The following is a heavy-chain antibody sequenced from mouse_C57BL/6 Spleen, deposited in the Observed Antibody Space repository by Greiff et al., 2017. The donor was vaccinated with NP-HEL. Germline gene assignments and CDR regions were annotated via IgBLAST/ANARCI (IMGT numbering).Heavy chain of an antibody. Sequence: EVKVVESGGGLVQPKGSLKLSCAASGFSFNTYAMNWVRQAPGKGVEWVARIRSKSNNYATYYADSVKDRFTISRDDSESMLYLQMNNLKTEDTAMYYCVRQGSSYLDYWGQGTTLTVSS. CDR1: GFSFNTYA. J-gene: IGHJ2*01. CDR2: IRSKSNNYAT. CDR3: VRQGSSYLDY. D-gene: IGHD1-1*01. V-gene: IGHV10-1*01.